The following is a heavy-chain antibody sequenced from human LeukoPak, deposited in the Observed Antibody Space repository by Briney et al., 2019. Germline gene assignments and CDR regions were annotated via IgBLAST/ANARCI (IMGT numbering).Heavy chain of an antibody. J-gene: IGHJ1*01. CDR2: IYPGDSET. Sequence: GESLKISCEGSGYIFTTYWIGWVRRMSGKGLEWMGAIYPGDSETTYSPSFQGQVIISVDKSIRTAYLQWSSLKASDSAIYYCAAASSSTSAGYFQDWGQGTLVTVSS. CDR3: AAASSSTSAGYFQD. V-gene: IGHV5-51*01. CDR1: GYIFTTYW. D-gene: IGHD2-2*01.